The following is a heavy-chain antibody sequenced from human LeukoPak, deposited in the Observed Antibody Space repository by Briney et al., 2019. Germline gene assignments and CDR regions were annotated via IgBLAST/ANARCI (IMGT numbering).Heavy chain of an antibody. D-gene: IGHD4-23*01. Sequence: ASVKVSCKSSGGTFSTYATSWVRQAPGQGLEWMGGIIPIIGTTNYGQKFQGRVTITADESTSTAHMEVSGLRSEDTAAYYCARAPNDYGGNSAMLDYWGQGTLVTVSS. CDR1: GGTFSTYA. V-gene: IGHV1-69*13. J-gene: IGHJ4*02. CDR3: ARAPNDYGGNSAMLDY. CDR2: IIPIIGTT.